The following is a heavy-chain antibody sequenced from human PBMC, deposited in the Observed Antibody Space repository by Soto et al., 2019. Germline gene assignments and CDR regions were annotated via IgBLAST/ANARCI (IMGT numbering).Heavy chain of an antibody. J-gene: IGHJ3*02. CDR1: GYNFNNYG. CDR3: ARDIAGGEDI. Sequence: QVQLVQSRAEVKKPGASVKVSCKASGYNFNNYGVTWVRQAPGQGLEWMAWIGVYNGNTKYPQKVQGRVTVTADTSTSTAYMELRSLTSDDTAIYYCARDIAGGEDIWGQGTMVTVSS. V-gene: IGHV1-18*01. D-gene: IGHD2-15*01. CDR2: IGVYNGNT.